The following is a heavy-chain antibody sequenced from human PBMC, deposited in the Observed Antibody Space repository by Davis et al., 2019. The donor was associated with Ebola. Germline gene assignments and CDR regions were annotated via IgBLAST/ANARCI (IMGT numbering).Heavy chain of an antibody. CDR2: INHSGST. V-gene: IGHV4-39*07. Sequence: PSETLSLTCTVSGGSISSGDYYWSWIRQPPGKGLEWIGEINHSGSTNYNPSLKSRVTISVDTSKNQFSLKLSSVTAADTAVYYCANPTVGYWGQGTLVTVSS. D-gene: IGHD1-14*01. CDR1: GGSISSGDYY. CDR3: ANPTVGY. J-gene: IGHJ4*02.